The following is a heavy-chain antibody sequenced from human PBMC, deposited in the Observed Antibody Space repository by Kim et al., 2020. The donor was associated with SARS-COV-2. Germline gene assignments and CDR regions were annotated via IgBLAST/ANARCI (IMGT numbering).Heavy chain of an antibody. V-gene: IGHV3-48*02. D-gene: IGHD3-9*01. Sequence: GGSLKLSCAASGFTFSSCSMNWVRQAPGKGLEWVSYINSGSNNIYYADSVKGRFIISRDNAKNSLFLQMNSLRDEDTAVYYCTREYDDILTGRFDFWGQGILVTVSS. CDR1: GFTFSSCS. J-gene: IGHJ4*02. CDR3: TREYDDILTGRFDF. CDR2: INSGSNNI.